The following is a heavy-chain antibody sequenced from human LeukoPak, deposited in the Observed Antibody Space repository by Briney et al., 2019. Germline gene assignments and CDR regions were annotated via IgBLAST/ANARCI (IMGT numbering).Heavy chain of an antibody. CDR3: ARENYGGNSYYGMDV. D-gene: IGHD4-23*01. V-gene: IGHV4-31*03. CDR1: GGSISSGGYY. J-gene: IGHJ6*02. CDR2: IYYSGST. Sequence: SETLSLTCTVSGGSISSGGYYWSWIRQHPGKGLEWIGYIYYSGSTYYNPSLKSRVTISVDTSKNQFSLKLSSVTAADTAVYYCARENYGGNSYYGMDVWGQGTTVTVSS.